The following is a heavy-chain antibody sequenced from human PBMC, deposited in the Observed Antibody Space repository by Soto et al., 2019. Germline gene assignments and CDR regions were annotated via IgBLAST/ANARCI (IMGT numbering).Heavy chain of an antibody. Sequence: ASVKVSCKASGGTFSSYAISWVRQAPGQGLEWMGGIIPIFGTANYAQKFQGRVTITADESTSTAYMELSSLRSEDTAVYYCARDLNSGSAMYYFDYWGQGTLVTVSS. D-gene: IGHD1-26*01. CDR1: GGTFSSYA. CDR3: ARDLNSGSAMYYFDY. J-gene: IGHJ4*02. CDR2: IIPIFGTA. V-gene: IGHV1-69*13.